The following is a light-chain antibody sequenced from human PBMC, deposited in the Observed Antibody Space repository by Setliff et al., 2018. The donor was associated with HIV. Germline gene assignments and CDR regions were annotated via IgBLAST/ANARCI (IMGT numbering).Light chain of an antibody. J-gene: IGLJ1*01. CDR2: DVS. CDR1: SSDVGYYNY. Sequence: LTQPASVSGSLGQSITISCTGTSSDVGYYNYISWYQQYPGKAPKLTIYDVSDRPSGVSNRFSGSKSGNTASLTISGLQAEDEADYYCSSYTTTSTYVFGTGTKGTVL. V-gene: IGLV2-14*03. CDR3: SSYTTTSTYV.